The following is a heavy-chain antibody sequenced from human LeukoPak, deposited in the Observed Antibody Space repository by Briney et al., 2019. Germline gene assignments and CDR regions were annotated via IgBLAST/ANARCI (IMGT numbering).Heavy chain of an antibody. Sequence: ETLSLTCTVSGSMYNYYWSWIRQPPGKGLEWIGYIHYNGITNFNPSLKSRVTMSLDTSKNQVSLKLNSVTAADTAVYYCARHISSGGTYAHFDYWGQGTLVTVSS. CDR2: IHYNGIT. D-gene: IGHD3-10*01. J-gene: IGHJ4*02. CDR3: ARHISSGGTYAHFDY. V-gene: IGHV4-59*08. CDR1: GSMYNYY.